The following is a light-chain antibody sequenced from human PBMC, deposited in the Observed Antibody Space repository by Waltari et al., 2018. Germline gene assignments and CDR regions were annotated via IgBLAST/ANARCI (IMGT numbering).Light chain of an antibody. J-gene: IGKJ1*01. CDR2: LGS. Sequence: DIVMTQSLLSLPVTPGEPASLSCRSSQSLLHSNGYNYLDWYLQKPGQSPQLLIYLGSNRASGVPDRFSGSGSGTEFTLKISRVEAEDVGVYYCMQALQTPWTFGQGTKVEVK. V-gene: IGKV2-28*01. CDR3: MQALQTPWT. CDR1: QSLLHSNGYNY.